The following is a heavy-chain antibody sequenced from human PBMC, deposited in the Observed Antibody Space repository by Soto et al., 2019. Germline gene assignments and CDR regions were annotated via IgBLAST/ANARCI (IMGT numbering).Heavy chain of an antibody. CDR1: CVSIIDTSYY. Sequence: PSAPLCLTGNVSCVSIIDTSYYWGWIRQPPGKGLEWMGTIYFNGNTFYNPSLKSRLTISLDTSKNQISLRLTSVTAADTAVYYCARQGSYWGHGTLVTVSS. CDR2: IYFNGNT. V-gene: IGHV4-39*01. J-gene: IGHJ4*01. CDR3: ARQGSY.